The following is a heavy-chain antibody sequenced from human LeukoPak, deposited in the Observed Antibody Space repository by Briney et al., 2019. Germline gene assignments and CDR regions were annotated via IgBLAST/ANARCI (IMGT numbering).Heavy chain of an antibody. CDR2: IIPIFGTA. J-gene: IGHJ6*03. V-gene: IGHV1-69*13. Sequence: ASVKVSCKASGGTFSSYAISWVRQAPGQGLEWMGGIIPIFGTANYAQKFQGRVTITADESTSTAYMELSSLRSEDTAVYYCARVGCSSTSCSRYYYYYMYVWGRGTTVTVSS. CDR1: GGTFSSYA. D-gene: IGHD2-2*01. CDR3: ARVGCSSTSCSRYYYYYMYV.